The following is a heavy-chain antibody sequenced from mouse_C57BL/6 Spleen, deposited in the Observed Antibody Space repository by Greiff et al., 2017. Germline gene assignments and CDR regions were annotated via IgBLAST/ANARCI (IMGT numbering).Heavy chain of an antibody. D-gene: IGHD3-1*01. V-gene: IGHV1-19*01. CDR2: INPYNCGT. CDR3: ARGHVFAY. J-gene: IGHJ3*01. CDR1: GYTFTGYC. Sequence: VQLKESGAVLVKPGASVKMSCKASGYTFTGYCMTWVKQSHGKSLEWIGAINPYNCGTSYNKKFKGKATLTVEKSYSTAYMQLSSLTAEDAAVYYWARGHVFAYGGQGTLVTVSA.